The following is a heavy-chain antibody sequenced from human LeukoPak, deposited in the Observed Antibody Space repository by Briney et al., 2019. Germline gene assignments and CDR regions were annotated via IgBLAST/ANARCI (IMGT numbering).Heavy chain of an antibody. D-gene: IGHD1-26*01. CDR2: IKEDGTEK. Sequence: GGSLRLSCGASGFTFSRHWMSWVRQTPGKGLEWVANIKEDGTEKNLVDSVKGRFPISRDNAKNSLYLQMNSLRAEDAAVYYCARDARWEPKWEYYWGQGTLVTVSS. CDR1: GFTFSRHW. CDR3: ARDARWEPKWEYY. V-gene: IGHV3-7*01. J-gene: IGHJ4*02.